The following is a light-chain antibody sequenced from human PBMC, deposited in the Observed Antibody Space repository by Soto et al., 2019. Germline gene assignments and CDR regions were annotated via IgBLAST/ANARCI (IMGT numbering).Light chain of an antibody. V-gene: IGKV3-15*01. CDR1: QSISTE. Sequence: EIAMTQSPATLSVSPGERATLSCRASQSISTELAWYQQIPGQPPRLLIYSASSRATGVPARFTGSGSGSESTLTTSGLQSEDFAIYYCQQGHNWPLTFGQGTRLEI. J-gene: IGKJ2*01. CDR3: QQGHNWPLT. CDR2: SAS.